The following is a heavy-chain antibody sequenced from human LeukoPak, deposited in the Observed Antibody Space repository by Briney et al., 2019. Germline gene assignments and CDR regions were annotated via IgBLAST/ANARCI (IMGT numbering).Heavy chain of an antibody. V-gene: IGHV1-8*01. D-gene: IGHD3-22*01. CDR2: MNPNSGNT. Sequence: GASVKVSCKASGCTFTSYDINWVRQATGQGLEWMGWMNPNSGNTGYAQKFQGRVTMTRNTSISTAYMELSSLRSEDTAVYYCASSPRTNYYDSSGYSYWGQGTLVTVSS. CDR1: GCTFTSYD. CDR3: ASSPRTNYYDSSGYSY. J-gene: IGHJ4*02.